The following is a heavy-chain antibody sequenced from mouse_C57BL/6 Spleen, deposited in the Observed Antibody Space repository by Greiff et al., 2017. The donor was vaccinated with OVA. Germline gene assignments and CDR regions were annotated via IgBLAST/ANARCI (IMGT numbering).Heavy chain of an antibody. D-gene: IGHD3-2*02. Sequence: QVQLQQPRAELVKPGASVKVSCKASGYTFTSYWMHWVKQRPGQGLEWIGRIHPSDSDTNYNQKFKGKATLTVDKSSSTAYMQLSSLTSEDSAVYYCAMDSSGYLAWFAYWGQGTLVTVSA. CDR2: IHPSDSDT. V-gene: IGHV1-74*01. J-gene: IGHJ3*01. CDR1: GYTFTSYW. CDR3: AMDSSGYLAWFAY.